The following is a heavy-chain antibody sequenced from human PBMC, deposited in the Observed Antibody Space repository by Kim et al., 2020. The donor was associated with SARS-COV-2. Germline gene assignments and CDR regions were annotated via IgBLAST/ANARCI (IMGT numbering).Heavy chain of an antibody. CDR3: ARVYDGSGTYFNDY. J-gene: IGHJ4*02. Sequence: YADSVKCRFTISRDKSKNTLYLQMNRLRGEDTAVYYCARVYDGSGTYFNDYWGQGTLVTVSS. V-gene: IGHV3-33*01. D-gene: IGHD3-10*01.